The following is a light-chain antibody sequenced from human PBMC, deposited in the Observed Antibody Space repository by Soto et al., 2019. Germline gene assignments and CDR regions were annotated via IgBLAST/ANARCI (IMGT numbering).Light chain of an antibody. CDR1: QGISSF. V-gene: IGKV1-9*01. J-gene: IGKJ4*01. Sequence: DIQLTQSPSFLSASVGDRVTITCRASQGISSFLAWYQQKPGKAPNLLIYVASTLQSGVPSRXXGSGXGTXXXXXXXXXXPXDFAXXYCQQLNSYPLTFGGGTKVEXX. CDR2: VAS. CDR3: QQLNSYPLT.